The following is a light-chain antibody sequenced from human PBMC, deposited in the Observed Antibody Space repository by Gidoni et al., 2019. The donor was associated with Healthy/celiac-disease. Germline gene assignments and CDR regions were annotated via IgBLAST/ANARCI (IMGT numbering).Light chain of an antibody. CDR1: QSINSN. V-gene: IGKV3-15*01. CDR3: QQYNNWPYT. Sequence: EIVMTQSPATLSVSPGERATLSCRASQSINSNLAWYQQKPGQAPRLLIYGASTRATGLPARFSGSGSGTEFTLTISSLQSEDFAVYYCQQYNNWPYTFXXXTKLEIK. J-gene: IGKJ2*01. CDR2: GAS.